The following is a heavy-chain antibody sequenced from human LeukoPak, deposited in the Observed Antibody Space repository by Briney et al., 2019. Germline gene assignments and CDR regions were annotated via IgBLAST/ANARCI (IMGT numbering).Heavy chain of an antibody. J-gene: IGHJ3*02. D-gene: IGHD3-22*01. V-gene: IGHV4-59*08. CDR2: IYYSGST. Sequence: SETLSLTCTVSGGSISSYYWSWIRQPPGKGLEWIGYIYYSGSTNYNPSLKSRGTISVDTSKNQFSLKLSSVTAADTAVYYCARHSPFYDSSGYHHDAFDIWGQGAMVTVSS. CDR1: GGSISSYY. CDR3: ARHSPFYDSSGYHHDAFDI.